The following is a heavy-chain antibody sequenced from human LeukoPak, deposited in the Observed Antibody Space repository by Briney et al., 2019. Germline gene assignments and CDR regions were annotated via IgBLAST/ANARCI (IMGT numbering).Heavy chain of an antibody. CDR1: GGSFSGYY. CDR2: INHSGST. Sequence: SETLSLTCAVYGGSFSGYYWSWIRQPPGKGLEWIGEINHSGSTNYNPSLKSRVTISVDTSKNQFSLKLSSVTAADTAVYYCARRPCIAAAPNWFDPWGQGTLVTVSS. D-gene: IGHD6-13*01. V-gene: IGHV4-34*01. J-gene: IGHJ5*02. CDR3: ARRPCIAAAPNWFDP.